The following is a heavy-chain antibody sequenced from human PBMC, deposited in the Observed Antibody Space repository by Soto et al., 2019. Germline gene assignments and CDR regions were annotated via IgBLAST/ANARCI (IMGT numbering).Heavy chain of an antibody. J-gene: IGHJ3*02. Sequence: GGSLRLSCAASGFTFSSYSMNWVRQAPGKGLEWVSYISSSSSTIYYADSVKGRFTISRDNAKNSLYLQMNSLRAEDTAVYYCARDLYDILTGYYHKDAFDIWGQGTMVTVS. CDR3: ARDLYDILTGYYHKDAFDI. V-gene: IGHV3-48*01. CDR1: GFTFSSYS. D-gene: IGHD3-9*01. CDR2: ISSSSSTI.